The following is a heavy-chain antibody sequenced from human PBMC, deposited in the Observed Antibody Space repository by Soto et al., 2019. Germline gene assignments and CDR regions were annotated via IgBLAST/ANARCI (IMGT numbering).Heavy chain of an antibody. D-gene: IGHD3-3*01. V-gene: IGHV4-59*01. Sequence: SETLSLTCTVSGGSISSYYWSWIRQPPGKGLEWIGYIYYSGSTNYNPSLKSRVTIPVDTSKNQFSLKLSSVTAADTAVYYCARVGDFWSGNYYYYGMDVWGQGTRVTVSS. CDR3: ARVGDFWSGNYYYYGMDV. CDR2: IYYSGST. CDR1: GGSISSYY. J-gene: IGHJ6*02.